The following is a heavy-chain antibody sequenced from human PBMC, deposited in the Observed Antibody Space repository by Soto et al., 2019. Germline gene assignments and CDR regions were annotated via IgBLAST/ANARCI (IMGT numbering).Heavy chain of an antibody. Sequence: EVQLVESGGGLVKPGGSLRLSCAASGFTFSSYSMNWVRQAPGKGLEWVSSISSSSSYIYYADSVKGRFTISRDNAKNSLYLQMNSLRAKDTAVYYCARLARSDSSGWHYYYYYMDVWGKGTTVTVSS. CDR1: GFTFSSYS. CDR3: ARLARSDSSGWHYYYYYMDV. D-gene: IGHD6-19*01. V-gene: IGHV3-21*01. CDR2: ISSSSSYI. J-gene: IGHJ6*03.